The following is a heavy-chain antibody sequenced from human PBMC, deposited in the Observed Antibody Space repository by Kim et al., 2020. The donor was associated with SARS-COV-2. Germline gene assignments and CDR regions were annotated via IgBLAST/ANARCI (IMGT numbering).Heavy chain of an antibody. CDR1: GYSFTSYW. V-gene: IGHV5-51*01. CDR3: ARQVGYGEYYYGMDV. D-gene: IGHD4-17*01. CDR2: IYPGDSDT. J-gene: IGHJ6*02. Sequence: GESLKISCKGSGYSFTSYWIGWVRQMPGKGLEWMGIIYPGDSDTRYSPSFQGQVTISADKSISTAYLQWSSLKASDTAMYYCARQVGYGEYYYGMDVWGQGTTVTVSS.